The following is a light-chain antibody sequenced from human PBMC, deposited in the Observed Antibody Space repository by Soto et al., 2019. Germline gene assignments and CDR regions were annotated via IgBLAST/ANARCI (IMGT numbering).Light chain of an antibody. J-gene: IGLJ1*01. Sequence: QSALTQPASVSGSPGQSTTISCSDVGSFLLVSWYQQRPGKAPQLIIYEGNKRPSGISNRFSGFKSGNTASLTVSGLQAEDEADYYCCSYAGSGTFYVFGSGTKVTV. CDR3: CSYAGSGTFYV. V-gene: IGLV2-23*01. CDR1: DVGSFLL. CDR2: EGN.